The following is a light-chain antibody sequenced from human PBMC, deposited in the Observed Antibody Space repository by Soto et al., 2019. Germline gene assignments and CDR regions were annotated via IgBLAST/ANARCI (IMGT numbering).Light chain of an antibody. Sequence: EIVLTQSPGTPSLSPGERAILSCRATQSVGSGYLAWYQQKPGQAPRLLIYDASNRATGIPARFSGSGSGTDFTLTISSLEPEDFAVYYCQQRSDWPRTFGQGTKVDIK. CDR2: DAS. CDR3: QQRSDWPRT. V-gene: IGKV3-11*01. CDR1: QSVGSGY. J-gene: IGKJ1*01.